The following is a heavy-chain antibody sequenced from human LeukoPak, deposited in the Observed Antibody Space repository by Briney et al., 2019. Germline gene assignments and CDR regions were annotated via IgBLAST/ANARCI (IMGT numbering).Heavy chain of an antibody. J-gene: IGHJ4*02. V-gene: IGHV4-38-2*01. Sequence: PSETPSLTCAVSGYSISSGYYWGWIRQPPGKGLEWIGSIYHSGSTYYNPSLKSRVTISVDTSKNQFSLKLSSVTAADTAVYYCARLSRITMVRGVMGYFDYWGQGTLVTVSS. CDR2: IYHSGST. CDR3: ARLSRITMVRGVMGYFDY. D-gene: IGHD3-10*01. CDR1: GYSISSGYY.